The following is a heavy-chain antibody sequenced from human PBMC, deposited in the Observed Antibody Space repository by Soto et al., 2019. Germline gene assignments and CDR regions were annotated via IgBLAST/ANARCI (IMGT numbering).Heavy chain of an antibody. CDR2: ISSSGSTI. Sequence: EVQLVESGGNLVQPGGSLRLSCAASGFTFSSYSMNWVRQAPGKGLEWVSYISSSGSTIYHADSVKGRFTISRDNAKKSLYLQMNSLRAEDTAVYYCARDRVSGAYYHDAFDMWGQWTMVTVSS. V-gene: IGHV3-48*01. CDR3: ARDRVSGAYYHDAFDM. J-gene: IGHJ3*02. CDR1: GFTFSSYS. D-gene: IGHD3-10*01.